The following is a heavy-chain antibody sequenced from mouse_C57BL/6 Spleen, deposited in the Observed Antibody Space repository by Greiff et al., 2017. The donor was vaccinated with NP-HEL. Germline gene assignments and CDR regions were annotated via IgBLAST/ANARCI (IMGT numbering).Heavy chain of an antibody. V-gene: IGHV5-6*02. CDR2: ISSGGSYT. Sequence: EVKVEESGGDLVKPGGSLKLSCAASGFTFSSYGMSWVRPTPDKRLEWVATISSGGSYTYYPDSVKGRFTISRDNAKSTLYRERSSVESEDTAMDYCAGMDYGAFAYWGQGTRVTVSA. J-gene: IGHJ3*01. D-gene: IGHD2-4*01. CDR3: AGMDYGAFAY. CDR1: GFTFSSYG.